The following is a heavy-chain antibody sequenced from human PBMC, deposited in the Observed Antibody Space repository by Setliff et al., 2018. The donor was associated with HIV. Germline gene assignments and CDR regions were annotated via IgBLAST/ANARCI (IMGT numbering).Heavy chain of an antibody. Sequence: SETLSLTCTVSGGSITSADYYWTWIRQPAGKGLEWIGRFSVPGTTNYGPSFKSRLTIWVDMSKNQFSLKLTSVTAAYTAVYYCARRKGGYGLDVWGQGTTVTVSS. CDR3: ARRKGGYGLDV. D-gene: IGHD3-16*01. CDR1: GGSITSADYY. CDR2: FSVPGTT. J-gene: IGHJ6*02. V-gene: IGHV4-61*02.